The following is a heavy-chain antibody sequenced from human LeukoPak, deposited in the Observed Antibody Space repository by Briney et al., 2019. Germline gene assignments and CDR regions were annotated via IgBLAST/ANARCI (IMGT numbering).Heavy chain of an antibody. CDR3: ARGGIVGSTDY. J-gene: IGHJ4*02. Sequence: GGSLRLSCAASGFTFSSYEMNWVRQAPGKGLEWVSYISSSGSTIYYADSVKGRFTISRDNAKNSLYLQMNSLRAEDTAVCYCARGGIVGSTDYWGQGTLVTVSS. CDR1: GFTFSSYE. D-gene: IGHD1-26*01. V-gene: IGHV3-48*03. CDR2: ISSSGSTI.